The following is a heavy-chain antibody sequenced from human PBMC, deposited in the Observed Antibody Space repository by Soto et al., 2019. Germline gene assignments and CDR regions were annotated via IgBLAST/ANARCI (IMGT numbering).Heavy chain of an antibody. D-gene: IGHD6-19*01. CDR1: GFTFSSYA. CDR3: AKDFLIAVAGTYFDY. J-gene: IGHJ4*02. V-gene: IGHV3-23*01. CDR2: ISGSGGST. Sequence: EVQLLESGGGLVQPGGSLRLSCAASGFTFSSYAMSWVRQAPGKGLEWVSAISGSGGSTYYADSVKGRFTISRDNSKNTLYLQMNILRAEDTAVYYCAKDFLIAVAGTYFDYWGQGTLVTVSS.